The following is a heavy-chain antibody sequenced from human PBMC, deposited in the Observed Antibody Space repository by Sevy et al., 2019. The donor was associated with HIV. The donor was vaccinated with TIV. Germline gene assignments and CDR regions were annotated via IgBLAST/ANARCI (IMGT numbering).Heavy chain of an antibody. Sequence: GGSLRLSCAASGFTFSSYSMNWVRQAPGKGLEWVSSISSSSSYIYYADSVKGRFTISRDNAKNSRYLQMNSLGAEETAVYYCAGDQVAAAGRLEAFDIWGQGTMVTVSS. CDR3: AGDQVAAAGRLEAFDI. CDR2: ISSSSSYI. V-gene: IGHV3-21*01. J-gene: IGHJ3*02. CDR1: GFTFSSYS. D-gene: IGHD6-13*01.